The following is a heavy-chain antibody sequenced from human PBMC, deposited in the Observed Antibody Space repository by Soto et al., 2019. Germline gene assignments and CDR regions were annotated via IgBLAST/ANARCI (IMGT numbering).Heavy chain of an antibody. D-gene: IGHD6-6*01. CDR3: ARQGSSGYYYYGMDV. Sequence: GESLKISHQSSGYSFTSYWIGWVRQMPGKGLEWMGIIYPGDSDTRYSPSFQGQVTISADKSISTAYLQWSSLKASDTAMYYCARQGSSGYYYYGMDVWGQGTTVTGSS. CDR2: IYPGDSDT. CDR1: GYSFTSYW. J-gene: IGHJ6*02. V-gene: IGHV5-51*01.